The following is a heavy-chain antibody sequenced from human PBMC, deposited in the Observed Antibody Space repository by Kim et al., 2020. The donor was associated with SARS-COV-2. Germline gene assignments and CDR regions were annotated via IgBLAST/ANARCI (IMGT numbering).Heavy chain of an antibody. Sequence: SETLSLTCTVSGGSISSSSYYWGWIRQPPGKGLEWIGSIYYSGSTYYNPSLKSRVTISVDTSKNQFSLKLSSVTAADTAVYYCARAVTTVTTTPPYFDYWGQGTLVTVSS. CDR3: ARAVTTVTTTPPYFDY. CDR2: IYYSGST. D-gene: IGHD4-17*01. CDR1: GGSISSSSYY. V-gene: IGHV4-39*07. J-gene: IGHJ4*02.